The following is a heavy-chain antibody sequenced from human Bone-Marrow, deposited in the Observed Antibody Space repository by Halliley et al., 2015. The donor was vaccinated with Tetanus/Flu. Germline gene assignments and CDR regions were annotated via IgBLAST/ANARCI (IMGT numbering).Heavy chain of an antibody. D-gene: IGHD6-19*01. Sequence: GGINGYNGDTRDAQKFQGRVTVTIDTSTRTAYMELRSLRSDDTAIYYCARVGSCWYNNWFDPWGQGTLVTVSS. J-gene: IGHJ5*02. CDR2: INGYNGDT. CDR3: ARVGSCWYNNWFDP. V-gene: IGHV1-18*01.